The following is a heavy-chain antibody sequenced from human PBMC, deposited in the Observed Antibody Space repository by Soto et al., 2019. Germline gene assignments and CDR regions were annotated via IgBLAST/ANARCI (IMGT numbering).Heavy chain of an antibody. CDR1: GFTFSSYW. CDR3: TREGCSGGSCSFDP. D-gene: IGHD2-15*01. CDR2: INSDGSST. Sequence: EVQLVESGGGLVQPGGSLRLSCAVSGFTFSSYWMHWVRQAPGKGLVWVSRINSDGSSTDYADSVKGRFTISRDNAQNTLYLQMNSLRAEDTAVYYCTREGCSGGSCSFDPWGQGTLVTVSS. V-gene: IGHV3-74*01. J-gene: IGHJ5*02.